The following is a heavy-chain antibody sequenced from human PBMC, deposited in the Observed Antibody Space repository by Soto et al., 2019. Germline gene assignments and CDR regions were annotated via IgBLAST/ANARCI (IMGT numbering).Heavy chain of an antibody. CDR3: ARDRVGLGSRYYYYGMDV. CDR2: ISYDGSNK. Sequence: SLRLSCAASGFTFSSYAMHWVRQAPGKGLEWVAVISYDGSNKYYADSVKGRFTISRDNSKNTLYLQMNSLRAEDTAVYYCARDRVGLGSRYYYYGMDVWGQGTTVTVSS. CDR1: GFTFSSYA. D-gene: IGHD3-10*01. J-gene: IGHJ6*02. V-gene: IGHV3-30-3*01.